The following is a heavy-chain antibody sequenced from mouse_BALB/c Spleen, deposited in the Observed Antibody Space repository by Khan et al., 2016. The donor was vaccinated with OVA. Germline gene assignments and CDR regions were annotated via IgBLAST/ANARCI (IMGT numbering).Heavy chain of an antibody. CDR2: VSTGGSYT. J-gene: IGHJ3*01. Sequence: EVKVEESGGDLVKPGGSLKLSCAASGFTFSTYGMSWVRQTPDRRLEWVATVSTGGSYTYYPDSVQGRFTISRDNAKNTLYLQMNSLKSDDTAIFYCTRLAYYYDSEGFAYWGQGTLVTVSA. V-gene: IGHV5-6*02. CDR1: GFTFSTYG. CDR3: TRLAYYYDSEGFAY. D-gene: IGHD1-1*01.